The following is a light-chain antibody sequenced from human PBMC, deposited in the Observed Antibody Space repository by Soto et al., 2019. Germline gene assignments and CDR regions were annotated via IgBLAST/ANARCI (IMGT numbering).Light chain of an antibody. CDR3: QHYNNWPPLT. CDR2: GAS. CDR1: QSVSSN. J-gene: IGKJ4*01. V-gene: IGKV3-15*01. Sequence: EIVMTQSPATLSVSPGERATLSCRASQSVSSNLAWYKQKPGQAPTLLIYGASTRATGIPARFSGSGSGTEFTLTISSLQSEDFAVYSCQHYNNWPPLTFGGGTKVEIK.